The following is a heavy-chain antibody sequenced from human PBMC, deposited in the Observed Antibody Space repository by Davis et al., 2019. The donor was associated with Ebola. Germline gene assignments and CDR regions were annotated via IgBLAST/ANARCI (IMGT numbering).Heavy chain of an antibody. J-gene: IGHJ5*02. V-gene: IGHV1-18*01. Sequence: AASVKVSCKASGYTFTSYGISWVRQAPGQGLEWMGWISAYNGNTNYAQKLQGRVTMTTDTSTSTAYMELRSLRSDDTAVYYCAREIVGLHLGKLSPWDWFDPWGQGTLVTVSS. CDR2: ISAYNGNT. CDR1: GYTFTSYG. CDR3: AREIVGLHLGKLSPWDWFDP. D-gene: IGHD3-16*02.